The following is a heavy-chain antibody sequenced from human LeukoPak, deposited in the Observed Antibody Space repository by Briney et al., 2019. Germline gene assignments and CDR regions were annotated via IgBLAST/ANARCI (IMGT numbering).Heavy chain of an antibody. V-gene: IGHV1-69*04. Sequence: KLGSSGKVSCKASGGTFSRDTIRWGRQAPGQRLEWVGRIIPILGIANYAQKFQGRVTITADKSTSTAYMELSSLRSEDTAVYYCAREFDFWSGYLDYWGQGTLVTVSS. CDR2: IIPILGIA. CDR1: GGTFSRDT. D-gene: IGHD3-3*01. CDR3: AREFDFWSGYLDY. J-gene: IGHJ4*02.